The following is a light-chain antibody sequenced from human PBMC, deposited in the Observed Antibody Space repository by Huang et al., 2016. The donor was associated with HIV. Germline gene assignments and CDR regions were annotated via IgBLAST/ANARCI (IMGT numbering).Light chain of an antibody. CDR3: QQYNKWPYT. CDR1: ESIGSD. J-gene: IGKJ2*01. CDR2: GTP. V-gene: IGKV3-15*01. Sequence: ELLMTQSPATLSVSPGDRVSLSCRAGESIGSDLAWYQQRPGQAPRLLIYGTPTRASGVPARFSGGGSGTDFTLTITSLQSEDFVIYYCQQYNKWPYTFGLGTKLEIK.